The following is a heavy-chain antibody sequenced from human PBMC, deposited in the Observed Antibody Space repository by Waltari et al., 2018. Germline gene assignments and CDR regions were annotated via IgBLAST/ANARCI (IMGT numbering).Heavy chain of an antibody. V-gene: IGHV1-2*06. CDR1: GYPFTAYS. CDR2: INPYNGGT. Sequence: QVQLVQSGAEVKKPGASAKVSCKASGYPFTAYSMHWVRQAPGQGLEWMGRINPYNGGTNSAQKFQGRVTLTRDTSTGTVYMEVKNLRSDDTAVYYCARVHSPRYDLDFWGQGTLVTVSS. J-gene: IGHJ4*02. D-gene: IGHD5-12*01. CDR3: ARVHSPRYDLDF.